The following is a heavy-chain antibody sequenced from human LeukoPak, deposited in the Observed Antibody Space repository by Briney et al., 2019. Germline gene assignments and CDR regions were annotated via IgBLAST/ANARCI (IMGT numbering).Heavy chain of an antibody. Sequence: PGGSLGLSCAASGFTFSSYWMSWVRQAPGKGLEWVANIKEDGSEKYYVDSVKGRFTISRDNGKNSLYLQMNSLRAEDTAVYYCARYYYYYMDVWGKGTTVTISS. CDR2: IKEDGSEK. J-gene: IGHJ6*03. V-gene: IGHV3-7*01. CDR1: GFTFSSYW. CDR3: ARYYYYYMDV.